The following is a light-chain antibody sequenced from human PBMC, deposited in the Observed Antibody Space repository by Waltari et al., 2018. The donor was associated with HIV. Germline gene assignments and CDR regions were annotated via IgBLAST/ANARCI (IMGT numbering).Light chain of an antibody. J-gene: IGKJ4*01. V-gene: IGKV4-1*01. CDR1: QCGLYSSHNYTC. Sequence: DIVMTQSTDSLGVSRGERAHNNCKSNQCGLYSSHNYTCLALYQQTPGQPPKLLIFSASTPESGVTDRFSGSGSGTDFTLTCSSLQTGTVAVYYCPQYYGTPPFGGGTTVEL. CDR2: SAS. CDR3: PQYYGTPP.